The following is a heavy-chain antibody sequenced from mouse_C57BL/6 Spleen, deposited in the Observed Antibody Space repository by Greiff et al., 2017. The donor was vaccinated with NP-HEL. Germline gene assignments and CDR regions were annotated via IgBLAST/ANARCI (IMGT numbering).Heavy chain of an antibody. CDR1: GYAFSSYW. CDR2: IYPGDSDT. J-gene: IGHJ2*01. Sequence: QVQLKESGAELVKPGASVKISCKASGYAFSSYWMNWVKQRPGKGLEWIGQIYPGDSDTNYNGKFKGKATVTADKSSSTAYMQLSSLTSEDSAVYFCARSAMAGGYYFDCWGQGTTLTVSS. CDR3: ARSAMAGGYYFDC. D-gene: IGHD2-1*01. V-gene: IGHV1-80*01.